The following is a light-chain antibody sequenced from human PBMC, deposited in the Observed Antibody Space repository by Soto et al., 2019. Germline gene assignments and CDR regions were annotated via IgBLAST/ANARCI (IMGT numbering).Light chain of an antibody. V-gene: IGKV4-1*01. CDR1: QSVLYNSNNKNY. Sequence: DIVMTQSPDSLAVSLGERATINRKSSQSVLYNSNNKNYLAWYQQKPGQPPKLLIYWASTRESGVPDRFSGSGSGTDFTLTISSLQAEDVAVYYCQQYYTFPQTFGPGTKVDIK. CDR3: QQYYTFPQT. CDR2: WAS. J-gene: IGKJ3*01.